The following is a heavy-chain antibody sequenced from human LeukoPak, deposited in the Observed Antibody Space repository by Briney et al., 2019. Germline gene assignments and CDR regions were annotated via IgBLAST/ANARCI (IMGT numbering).Heavy chain of an antibody. CDR1: GFTFSSYS. CDR3: ARDGPPLPYDFWSGYLDH. V-gene: IGHV3-21*01. Sequence: GGSLRLSCAASGFTFSSYSMTWVRQAPGKGLEWVSSISSSSSYIYYADSVKGRFTISRDNAKNSLYLQMNSLRAEDTAVYYCARDGPPLPYDFWSGYLDHWGQGTLVTVSS. J-gene: IGHJ4*02. CDR2: ISSSSSYI. D-gene: IGHD3-3*01.